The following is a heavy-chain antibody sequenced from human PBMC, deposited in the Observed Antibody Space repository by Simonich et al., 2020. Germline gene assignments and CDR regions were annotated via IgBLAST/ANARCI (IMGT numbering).Heavy chain of an antibody. CDR3: ARDSSSWYYFDY. D-gene: IGHD6-13*01. CDR1: GFTFSSYS. V-gene: IGHV3-21*01. J-gene: IGHJ4*02. CDR2: ISSSSSYI. Sequence: EVQLVESRGGLVKPGGSLRLSCAASGFTFSSYSMNWVRQAPGKGLEWVSSISSSSSYIYYADSVKGRFTISRDNAKNSLYLQMNSLRAEDTAVYYCARDSSSWYYFDYWGQGTLVTVSS.